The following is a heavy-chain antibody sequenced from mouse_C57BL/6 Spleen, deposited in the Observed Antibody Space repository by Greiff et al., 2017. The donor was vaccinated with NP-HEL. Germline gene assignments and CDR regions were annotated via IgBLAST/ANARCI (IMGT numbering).Heavy chain of an antibody. CDR2: IDPVTGGT. CDR1: GYTFTDYE. D-gene: IGHD1-1*01. V-gene: IGHV1-15*01. J-gene: IGHJ3*01. Sequence: VQLQQSGAELVRPGASVTLSCKASGYTFTDYEMHWVKQTPVHGLEWIGAIDPVTGGTAYNQKFKGKAILTADKSSSTAYMELRSLTSEDSAVYYCTRGYGSSYGFAYWGQGTLVTVSA. CDR3: TRGYGSSYGFAY.